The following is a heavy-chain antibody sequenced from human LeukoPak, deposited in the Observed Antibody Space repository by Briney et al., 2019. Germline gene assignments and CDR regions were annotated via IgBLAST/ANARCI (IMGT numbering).Heavy chain of an antibody. V-gene: IGHV3-7*01. CDR3: ARVSSSWYAADY. J-gene: IGHJ4*02. CDR2: IKQDGSEK. CDR1: GFTFSSYW. Sequence: GGSLRLSCAASGFTFSSYWMSWVRQAPGKGLEWVANIKQDGSEKYYVDSVKDRFTISRDDAKNSLYLQMNSLRAEDTAVYYCARVSSSWYAADYWGQGTLVTVSS. D-gene: IGHD6-13*01.